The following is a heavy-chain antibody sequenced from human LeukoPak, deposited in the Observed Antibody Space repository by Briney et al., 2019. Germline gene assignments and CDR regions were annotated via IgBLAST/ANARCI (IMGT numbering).Heavy chain of an antibody. D-gene: IGHD3-10*01. CDR3: AKDSAFYYIDV. CDR1: GFTFNNYG. V-gene: IGHV3-30*02. CDR2: IRYDGNNQ. Sequence: GGSLRLPCAASGFTFNNYGMHWVRQAPGKGLEWVAFIRYDGNNQYYADSVKGRFTISRDNSKNTLYLQMNSLKGDDTAVYYCAKDSAFYYIDVWGKGTTVIISS. J-gene: IGHJ6*03.